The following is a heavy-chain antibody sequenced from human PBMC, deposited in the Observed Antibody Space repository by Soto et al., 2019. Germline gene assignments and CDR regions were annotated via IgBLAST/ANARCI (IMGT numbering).Heavy chain of an antibody. V-gene: IGHV4-34*01. CDR1: GGSFSGYY. D-gene: IGHD5-12*01. CDR3: ASIVATKANYYYYGMDV. Sequence: PSETLSLTCAVYGGSFSGYYWSWIRQPPGKGLEWIGEINHSGSTNYNPSLKSRVTISVDTSKNQFSLKLSSVTAADTAVYYCASIVATKANYYYYGMDVWGQGTTVTVSS. CDR2: INHSGST. J-gene: IGHJ6*02.